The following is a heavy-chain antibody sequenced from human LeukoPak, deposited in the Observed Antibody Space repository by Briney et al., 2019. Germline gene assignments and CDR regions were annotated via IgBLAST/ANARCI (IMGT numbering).Heavy chain of an antibody. CDR1: GYTFNNYG. CDR2: VIAYSGNT. J-gene: IGHJ6*04. V-gene: IGHV1-18*01. Sequence: GASVKVSCKASGYTFNNYGITWVRQAPGQGLEWMGWVIAYSGNTNYAQKFQGRVTMTADTFTTTAYMELRSLRYDDAAVYYCARWNYCCSGREYYYGMDVWGEGTTVTVSS. D-gene: IGHD3-10*01. CDR3: ARWNYCCSGREYYYGMDV.